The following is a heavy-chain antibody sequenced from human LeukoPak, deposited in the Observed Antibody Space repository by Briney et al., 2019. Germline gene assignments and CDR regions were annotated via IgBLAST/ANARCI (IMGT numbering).Heavy chain of an antibody. Sequence: SETLSLICTVSGGSISSYSWSWIRQPPGKGLEWIGYIYYSGSTNYNPSLKSRVTISVDTSKNQFSLKLSSVTAADTAVYYCARAGSTVTYDYYGMDVGGRGTTVTVSS. CDR3: ARAGSTVTYDYYGMDV. V-gene: IGHV4-59*01. CDR1: GGSISSYS. CDR2: IYYSGST. J-gene: IGHJ6*02. D-gene: IGHD4-17*01.